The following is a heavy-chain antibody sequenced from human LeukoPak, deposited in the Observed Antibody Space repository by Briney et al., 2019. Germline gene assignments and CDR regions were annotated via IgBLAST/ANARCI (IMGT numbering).Heavy chain of an antibody. D-gene: IGHD3-10*01. CDR3: ARVGVRGGYFDY. V-gene: IGHV1-46*01. J-gene: IGHJ4*02. CDR2: INPSGGST. Sequence: ASVKVSCKASGYXFTSYYMHWVRQAPGQGLQWMGIINPSGGSTSYAQKFQGRVTMTRDTSTSTVYMELSSLRSEDTAVYCCARVGVRGGYFDYWGQGTLVTVSS. CDR1: GYXFTSYY.